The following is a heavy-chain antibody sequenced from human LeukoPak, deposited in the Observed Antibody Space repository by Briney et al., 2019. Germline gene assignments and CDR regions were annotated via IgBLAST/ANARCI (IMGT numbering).Heavy chain of an antibody. J-gene: IGHJ4*02. Sequence: GASVKVSCKASGYTFTNYGITWVRQAPGQGLEWMGWISGHQGNTKYAQNFQGRVTMTIDTSTSTAYMDLRSLRSDDTAIYFCARSDLATITAGPFEYWGQGTLAAVSS. CDR1: GYTFTNYG. CDR2: ISGHQGNT. V-gene: IGHV1-18*01. CDR3: ARSDLATITAGPFEY. D-gene: IGHD5-12*01.